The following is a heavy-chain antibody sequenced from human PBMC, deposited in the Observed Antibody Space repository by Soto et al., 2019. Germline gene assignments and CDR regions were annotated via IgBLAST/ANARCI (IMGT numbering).Heavy chain of an antibody. Sequence: QVQLQQWGAGLLKPSETLSLTCAVYGGSFSGYYWSWIRQPPGKGLEWIGEINHSGSTNYNPSLKSRVTTSVDTFKNQFSLKLSSVTAADTAVYYCARYLAVADPYGMDVWGQGTTVTVSS. CDR2: INHSGST. D-gene: IGHD6-19*01. CDR1: GGSFSGYY. V-gene: IGHV4-34*01. CDR3: ARYLAVADPYGMDV. J-gene: IGHJ6*02.